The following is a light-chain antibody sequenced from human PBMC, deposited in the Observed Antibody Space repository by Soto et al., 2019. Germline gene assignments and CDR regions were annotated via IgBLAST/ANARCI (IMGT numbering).Light chain of an antibody. J-gene: IGLJ1*01. CDR3: FSYTSSGTYV. CDR1: RSDVGAYNY. V-gene: IGLV2-14*01. CDR2: EVS. Sequence: SALTQPASVSGSPGQSIAISCTGTRSDVGAYNYVSWYQQHPGKAPKLMIYEVSNRPSGVSNRFSGSKSGNTASLTISGLQAEDETDYYCFSYTSSGTYVFGTGTKVTV.